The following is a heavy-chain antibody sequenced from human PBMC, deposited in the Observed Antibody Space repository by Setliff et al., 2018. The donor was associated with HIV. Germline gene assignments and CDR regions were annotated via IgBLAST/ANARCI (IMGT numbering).Heavy chain of an antibody. CDR1: GGSISGYH. Sequence: SETLSLTCTVSGGSISGYHWNWLRQTPGKGLEWIGYIYTSRGTNYNHSLRTRVIISVDTSNQFSLKLSSVTAPDAAVYYCARSPSYRSSWEYYFDYWGQGILVTVSS. J-gene: IGHJ4*02. D-gene: IGHD6-13*01. CDR2: IYTSRGT. V-gene: IGHV4-4*09. CDR3: ARSPSYRSSWEYYFDY.